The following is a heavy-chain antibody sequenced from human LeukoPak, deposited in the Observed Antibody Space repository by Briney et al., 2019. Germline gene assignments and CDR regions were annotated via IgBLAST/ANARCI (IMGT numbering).Heavy chain of an antibody. V-gene: IGHV3-7*01. CDR2: INQDGSEK. Sequence: GSLRLSCAASGFTFNKYLMTWVRQAPGKGLEWVADINQDGSEKYYVDSVKGRFTISRDNAKNSLYLQLNSLRAEDTAVYYCARGGSGVFDYWGQGTLVTVSS. D-gene: IGHD6-19*01. CDR1: GFTFNKYL. CDR3: ARGGSGVFDY. J-gene: IGHJ4*02.